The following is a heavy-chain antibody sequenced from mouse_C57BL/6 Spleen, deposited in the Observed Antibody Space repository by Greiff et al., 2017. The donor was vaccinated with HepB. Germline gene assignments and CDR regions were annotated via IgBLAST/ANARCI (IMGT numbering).Heavy chain of an antibody. D-gene: IGHD2-2*01. J-gene: IGHJ2*01. CDR1: GYAFSSYW. CDR3: ARRGGGYGYDEEGFDY. V-gene: IGHV1-80*01. Sequence: QVQLKQSGAELVKPGASVKISCKASGYAFSSYWMNWVKQRPGKGLGWIGQIYPGDGDTNYNGKFKGKATLTADKSSSTAYMQLSSLTSEDSAVYFCARRGGGYGYDEEGFDYWGQGTTLTVSS. CDR2: IYPGDGDT.